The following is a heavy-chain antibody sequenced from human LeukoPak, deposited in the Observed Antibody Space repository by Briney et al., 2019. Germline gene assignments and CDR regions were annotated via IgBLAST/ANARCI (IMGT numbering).Heavy chain of an antibody. D-gene: IGHD3-22*01. Sequence: SETLSLTCTVSGGSISRYYWSWIRRPPGKGLEWIGYIDDSGNTNYNPSLKSQVTISVDKSKNQFSLQLSSVTAADTAVYYCARGDSSGYYYRGDAFDIWGQGTMVTVSS. V-gene: IGHV4-59*08. CDR3: ARGDSSGYYYRGDAFDI. J-gene: IGHJ3*02. CDR1: GGSISRYY. CDR2: IDDSGNT.